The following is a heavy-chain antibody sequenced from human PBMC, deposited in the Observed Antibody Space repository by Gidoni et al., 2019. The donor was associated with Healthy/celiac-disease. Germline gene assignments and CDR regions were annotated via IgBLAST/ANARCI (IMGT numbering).Heavy chain of an antibody. CDR3: ARGVGGNYYGSGSYYHY. Sequence: QVQLQQWGAGLLKPSETLSLTCAVYGGSFSGYYWSWIRQPPGKGLEWIGEINHSGSTNYNPSLKSRVTISVDTSKNQFSLKLSSVTAADTAVYYCARGVGGNYYGSGSYYHYWGQGTLVTVSS. D-gene: IGHD3-10*01. CDR1: GGSFSGYY. CDR2: INHSGST. V-gene: IGHV4-34*01. J-gene: IGHJ4*02.